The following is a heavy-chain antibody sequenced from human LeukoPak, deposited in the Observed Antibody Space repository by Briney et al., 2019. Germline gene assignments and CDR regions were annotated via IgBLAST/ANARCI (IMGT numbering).Heavy chain of an antibody. CDR1: GLTFSSYG. Sequence: GESLRLSCAASGLTFSSYGMSWVRQAPGKGLEWDSAISRSGGSTYYADSVKGRFTISRDNSKHTLYLKMNSLRAAHTAVYYCARRLGLGFGESSNNWFVPWGEGALVT. CDR3: ARRLGLGFGESSNNWFVP. V-gene: IGHV3-23*01. D-gene: IGHD3-10*01. J-gene: IGHJ5*02. CDR2: ISRSGGST.